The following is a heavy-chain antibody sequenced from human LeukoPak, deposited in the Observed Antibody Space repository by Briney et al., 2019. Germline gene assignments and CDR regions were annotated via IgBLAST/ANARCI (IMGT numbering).Heavy chain of an antibody. CDR1: GGSISTYC. V-gene: IGHV4-59*08. D-gene: IGHD4-11*01. CDR3: ASLTVTIDEKDS. J-gene: IGHJ4*02. Sequence: SETLSLTCTVSGGSISTYCWNWIRQPPGKGLEWIGYIYYSGTTNYNPSLKSRVTISVDTSKNQFSLKLSSVTAADTALYFCASLTVTIDEKDSWGQGTLVTVSS. CDR2: IYYSGTT.